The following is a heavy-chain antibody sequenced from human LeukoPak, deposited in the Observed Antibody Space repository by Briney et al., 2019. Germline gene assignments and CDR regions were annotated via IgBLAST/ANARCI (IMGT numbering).Heavy chain of an antibody. D-gene: IGHD3-9*01. CDR2: ISCDGSNK. J-gene: IGHJ5*02. Sequence: GGSLRLSCAASGFTFSSYGMHWVRQAPGKGLEWVAVISCDGSNKYYADSVKGRFTISRDNSKNTLFLQMNSLRAEDTAVYYCAKDPRIDTYYDILDWFDPWGQGTLVTVSS. V-gene: IGHV3-30*18. CDR1: GFTFSSYG. CDR3: AKDPRIDTYYDILDWFDP.